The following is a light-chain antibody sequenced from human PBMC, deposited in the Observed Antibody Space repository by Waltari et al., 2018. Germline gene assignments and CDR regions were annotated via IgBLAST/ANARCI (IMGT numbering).Light chain of an antibody. CDR3: QQGNNFPQT. Sequence: VQLTQSPSSVSASVGDRVTITCRASQDIINFLAWYQQKPGKAPKFLVYAAPTLQTGVPSRFSGSGSGTEFTLTISGLQPEDFAAYFCQQGNNFPQTFGQGTEVQI. V-gene: IGKV1-12*01. J-gene: IGKJ1*01. CDR1: QDIINF. CDR2: AAP.